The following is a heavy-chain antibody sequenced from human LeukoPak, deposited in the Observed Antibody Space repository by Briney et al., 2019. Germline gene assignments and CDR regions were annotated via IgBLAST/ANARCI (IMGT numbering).Heavy chain of an antibody. V-gene: IGHV3-23*01. D-gene: IGHD3-22*01. CDR1: GFAFTDFA. CDR2: IGGGGTNT. CDR3: AKDARGYHRPIDH. J-gene: IGHJ4*02. Sequence: GGSLRLSCAASGFAFTDFAMNWVRQAPGKGLEWVSGIGGGGTNTDYADSVKGRFTISRDNSKNTLTLQMSSLRADDTAVYFCAKDARGYHRPIDHWGQGILVTVSS.